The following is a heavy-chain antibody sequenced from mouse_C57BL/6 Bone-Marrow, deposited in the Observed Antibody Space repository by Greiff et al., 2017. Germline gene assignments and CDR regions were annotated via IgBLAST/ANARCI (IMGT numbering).Heavy chain of an antibody. Sequence: EVKVEESGGGLVQPKGSLKLSCAASGFSFNTYAMNWVRQAPGKGLEWVARIRSKSNNYATYYADSVKDRFTISRDDSESMLYLQMNNLKTEDTAMYYCVRYGYDGPYWYFDVWGTGTTVTVSS. J-gene: IGHJ1*03. CDR1: GFSFNTYA. V-gene: IGHV10-1*01. CDR3: VRYGYDGPYWYFDV. CDR2: IRSKSNNYAT. D-gene: IGHD2-2*01.